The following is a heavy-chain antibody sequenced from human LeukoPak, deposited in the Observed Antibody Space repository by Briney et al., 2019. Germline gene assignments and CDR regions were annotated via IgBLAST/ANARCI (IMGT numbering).Heavy chain of an antibody. CDR3: AREATRYSSGWFFS. CDR2: INAGNGNT. D-gene: IGHD6-19*01. V-gene: IGHV1-3*01. CDR1: GYTFTSYA. Sequence: GASVKGSCKASGYTFTSYAMHWVRQAPGQRLEWMGWINAGNGNTKYSQKFQGRVTITRDTSASTAYMELSSLRSEDTAVYYCAREATRYSSGWFFSWGQGTLVTVSS. J-gene: IGHJ5*02.